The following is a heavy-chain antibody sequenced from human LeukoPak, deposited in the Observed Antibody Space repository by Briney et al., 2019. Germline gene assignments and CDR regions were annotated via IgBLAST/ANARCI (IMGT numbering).Heavy chain of an antibody. V-gene: IGHV3-7*04. Sequence: GGSLRLSCAASRFTFSSYWMSWVRQAPGKGLEWVANIKQAGSEKYYVDSVKGRFTISRDNAKNSLYLQMNSLRAEDTAVYYCARVDLAACFDYWGQGTLVTVSS. CDR1: RFTFSSYW. CDR3: ARVDLAACFDY. J-gene: IGHJ4*02. CDR2: IKQAGSEK. D-gene: IGHD6-25*01.